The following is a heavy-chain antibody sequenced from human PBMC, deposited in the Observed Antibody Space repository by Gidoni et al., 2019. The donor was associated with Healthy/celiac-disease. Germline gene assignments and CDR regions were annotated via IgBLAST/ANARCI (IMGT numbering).Heavy chain of an antibody. CDR1: GYSFTSYW. D-gene: IGHD1-26*01. CDR3: ARHRWAARVREGMDV. J-gene: IGHJ6*02. Sequence: EVQLVQSGAEVKKPGESLKISCKGSGYSFTSYWIGWVRQMPGKGLEWMGIIYPGDSDTRYSPSFQGQVTISADKSISTAYLQWSSLKASDTAMYYCARHRWAARVREGMDVWGQGTTVTVSS. V-gene: IGHV5-51*01. CDR2: IYPGDSDT.